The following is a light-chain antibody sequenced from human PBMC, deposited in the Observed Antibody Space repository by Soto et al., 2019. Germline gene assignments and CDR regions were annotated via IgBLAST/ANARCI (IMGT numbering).Light chain of an antibody. J-gene: IGKJ1*01. CDR1: QSVSTSY. CDR2: GAS. Sequence: EIVLTQSPGTLSLSPGERATLSCRASQSVSTSYLAWYQRKPGQAPRLLIYGASSRATGIPDRFSGSGSGTDFTLTISRLEPADFAVYYCQQFGGSPRTFGQGTKVEI. CDR3: QQFGGSPRT. V-gene: IGKV3-20*01.